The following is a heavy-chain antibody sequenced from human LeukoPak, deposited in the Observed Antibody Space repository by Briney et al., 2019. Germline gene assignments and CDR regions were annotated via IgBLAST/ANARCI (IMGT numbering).Heavy chain of an antibody. V-gene: IGHV4-34*01. CDR3: ARALSYYYGSGSYPLDY. J-gene: IGHJ4*02. CDR1: GGSFSGYY. Sequence: SETLSLTCAVYGGSFSGYYWSWIRQPPGKGLEWIGEINHSGSTNYNPSLKSRVTISADTSKNQFSLKLSSVTAADTAVYYCARALSYYYGSGSYPLDYWGQGTLVTVSS. D-gene: IGHD3-10*01. CDR2: INHSGST.